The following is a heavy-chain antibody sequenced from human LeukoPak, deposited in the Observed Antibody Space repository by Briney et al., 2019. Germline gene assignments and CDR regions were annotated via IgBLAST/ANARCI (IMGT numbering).Heavy chain of an antibody. J-gene: IGHJ4*02. V-gene: IGHV3-74*03. CDR3: AKEHSSGWYDVPGGSYFDY. CDR2: INERGTDS. D-gene: IGHD6-19*01. Sequence: PGGSLRLSCTASGFTFSGHWIHWVRQPPGMGLVWVSRINERGTDSMYAESVKGRFTISRDNAKNTVYLQMNSLRAEDTAVYYCAKEHSSGWYDVPGGSYFDYWGQGTLVTVSS. CDR1: GFTFSGHW.